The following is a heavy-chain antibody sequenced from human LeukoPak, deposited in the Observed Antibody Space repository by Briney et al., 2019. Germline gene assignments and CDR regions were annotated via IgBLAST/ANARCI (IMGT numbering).Heavy chain of an antibody. Sequence: GASVKVSCKASGYTFTSYGIIWVRQAPGQGLEWMGWISAYNGNTNYAQKLQGRVTMTTDTSTSTAYMELRSLRSDDTAVYYCARDAAVANPSPFDYWGQGTLVTVSS. CDR3: ARDAAVANPSPFDY. V-gene: IGHV1-18*01. CDR2: ISAYNGNT. J-gene: IGHJ4*02. D-gene: IGHD6-19*01. CDR1: GYTFTSYG.